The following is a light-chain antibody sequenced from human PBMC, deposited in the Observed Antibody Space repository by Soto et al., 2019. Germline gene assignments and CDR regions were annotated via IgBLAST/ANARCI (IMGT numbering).Light chain of an antibody. J-gene: IGKJ4*01. CDR2: KAS. CDR1: QGISSW. Sequence: DIQMTQSPSTLSASVGDTVTITCRASQGISSWLAWYQQKPGKTPKLLLYKASSLESGVPSRFSGSGSGTESTLTISSMQPDDFATYYCQQYNSYSLTFGGGTKVEIK. CDR3: QQYNSYSLT. V-gene: IGKV1-5*03.